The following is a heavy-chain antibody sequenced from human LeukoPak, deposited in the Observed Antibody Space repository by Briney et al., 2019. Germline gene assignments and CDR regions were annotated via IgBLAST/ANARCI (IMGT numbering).Heavy chain of an antibody. CDR2: ISGSGGST. D-gene: IGHD3-10*01. J-gene: IGHJ4*02. Sequence: PGGSLRLSCAASGFTFSSYAMSWVRQAPGKGLEWVSAISGSGGSTYYADSVKGRFTISRDNSKNTLYLQMNSLRAEDTAVYYCAKDKGYYGSGSYYYYWGQGTLVTVSS. V-gene: IGHV3-23*01. CDR1: GFTFSSYA. CDR3: AKDKGYYGSGSYYYY.